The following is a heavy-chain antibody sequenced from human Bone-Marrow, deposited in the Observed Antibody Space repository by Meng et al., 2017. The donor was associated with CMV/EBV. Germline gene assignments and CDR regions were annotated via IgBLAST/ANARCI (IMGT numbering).Heavy chain of an antibody. CDR1: GGSISSYY. V-gene: IGHV4-59*12. CDR2: IYYSGST. Sequence: GSLRLSCTVSGGSISSYYWSWIRQPPGKGLEWIGYIYYSGSTNYNPSLKSRVTISVDTSKNQFSLKLSSVTAADTAVYYCARDEGATVLDYWGQGTLVTVSS. D-gene: IGHD1-26*01. J-gene: IGHJ4*02. CDR3: ARDEGATVLDY.